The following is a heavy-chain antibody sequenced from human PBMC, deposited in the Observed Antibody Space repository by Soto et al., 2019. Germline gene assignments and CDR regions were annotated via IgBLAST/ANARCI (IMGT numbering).Heavy chain of an antibody. D-gene: IGHD6-6*01. CDR2: ISYDGSNK. V-gene: IGHV3-30*18. J-gene: IGHJ6*02. CDR3: AKHRQLRGMDV. CDR1: GFTFRIYG. Sequence: QVQLVESGGGVVQPGRSRRLYCAASGFTFRIYGMHWVRQAPGKGLEWVAVISYDGSNKYYADSVKGRFTNSRDNSKNTLYLQMTSLRAEDPVVYYCAKHRQLRGMDVWGQGTTVPVS.